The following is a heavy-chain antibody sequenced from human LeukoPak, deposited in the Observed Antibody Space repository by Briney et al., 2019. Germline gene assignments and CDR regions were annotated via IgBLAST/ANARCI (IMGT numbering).Heavy chain of an antibody. CDR3: ARDERGGHFDY. V-gene: IGHV1-8*02. Sequence: ASVKVSCKASGYTFTNYDINWVRQATGQGLEWMGWMNPHSGNTDYAQRFQGRVTMTRNTSISTVYMELSNLRSEDTAVYYCARDERGGHFDYWGQGTLVTVSS. J-gene: IGHJ4*02. CDR2: MNPHSGNT. D-gene: IGHD1-1*01. CDR1: GYTFTNYD.